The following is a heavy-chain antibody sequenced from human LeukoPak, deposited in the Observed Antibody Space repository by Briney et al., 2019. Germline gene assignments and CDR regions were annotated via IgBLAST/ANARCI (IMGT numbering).Heavy chain of an antibody. CDR1: GGSISSYY. V-gene: IGHV4-4*07. CDR3: ARATRGLPHLTSYNWFDP. J-gene: IGHJ5*02. CDR2: VYSTGST. D-gene: IGHD3/OR15-3a*01. Sequence: SETLSLTCTVSGGSISSYYWSWIRQPAGRGLEWIGRVYSTGSTNYNPSLKSRVTMSVDTSKNQFSLKLSSVTAADTAVYYCARATRGLPHLTSYNWFDPWGQGTLVTVSS.